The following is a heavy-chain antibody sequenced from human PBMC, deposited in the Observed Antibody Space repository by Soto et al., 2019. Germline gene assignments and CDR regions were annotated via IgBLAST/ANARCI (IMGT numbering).Heavy chain of an antibody. CDR1: GGSISSHY. D-gene: IGHD3-3*01. V-gene: IGHV4-59*11. CDR2: IYHSGST. CDR3: ARAYYDFWSGYFSYFDY. Sequence: SETLSLTCTVSGGSISSHYWSWIRQPPGKGLEWIGYIYHSGSTYYNPSLKSRVTISVDRSKNQFSLKLSSVTAADTAVYYCARAYYDFWSGYFSYFDYWGQGTLVTVSS. J-gene: IGHJ4*02.